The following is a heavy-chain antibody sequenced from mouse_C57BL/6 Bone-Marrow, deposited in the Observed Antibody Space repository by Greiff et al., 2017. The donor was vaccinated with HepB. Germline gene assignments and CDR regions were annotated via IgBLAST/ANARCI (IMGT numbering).Heavy chain of an antibody. CDR1: GYSITSGYY. Sequence: EVQLQQSGPGLVKPSQSLSLTCSVTGYSITSGYYWNWIRQFPGNKLEWMGYISYDGSNNYNPSLKNRISITRDTSKNQFFLKLNSVTTEDTATYYCARKGYGSSYVNYWGQGTTLTVSS. CDR2: ISYDGSN. D-gene: IGHD1-1*01. CDR3: ARKGYGSSYVNY. V-gene: IGHV3-6*01. J-gene: IGHJ2*01.